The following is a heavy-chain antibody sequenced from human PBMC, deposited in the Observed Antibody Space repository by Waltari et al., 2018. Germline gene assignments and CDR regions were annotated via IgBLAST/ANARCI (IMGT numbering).Heavy chain of an antibody. CDR2: IIPIFGTA. CDR1: GGTFSSYA. CDR3: ARPGRSYCSSTSCPPHY. D-gene: IGHD2-2*01. J-gene: IGHJ4*02. Sequence: QVRLTQSGSDVKEPGASVKVSCKASGGTFSSYAIRWVRQAPGQGLEWMGGIIPIFGTANYEQKFQGRVTITADESTSTAYMELSSLRSEDTAVYYCARPGRSYCSSTSCPPHYWGQGTLVTVSS. V-gene: IGHV1-69*13.